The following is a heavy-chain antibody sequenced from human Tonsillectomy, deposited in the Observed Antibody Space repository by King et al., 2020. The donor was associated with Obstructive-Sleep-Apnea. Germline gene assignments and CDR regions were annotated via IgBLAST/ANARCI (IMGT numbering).Heavy chain of an antibody. V-gene: IGHV3-30-3*01. CDR2: ISYDGSNK. Sequence: VQLVESGGGVVQPGRSLRLSCAASGFTFSSYAMHWVRQAPGKGLEWVSVISYDGSNKYYADSVKGRFTISRDTSKNTLYLQRNSLRAEDTAVYYCAKVVGPTIGGWFDPWGQGTLVTVSS. CDR1: GFTFSSYA. D-gene: IGHD1-26*01. CDR3: AKVVGPTIGGWFDP. J-gene: IGHJ5*02.